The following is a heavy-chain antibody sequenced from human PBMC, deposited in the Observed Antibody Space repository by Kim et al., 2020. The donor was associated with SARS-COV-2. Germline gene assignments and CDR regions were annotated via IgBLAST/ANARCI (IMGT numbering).Heavy chain of an antibody. J-gene: IGHJ4*02. Sequence: GGSLRRSCTASGFSFGDYAMSWFRQAPGKGLEWVSFIRSKAYGGTTEYAASVKGRFIVSRDDSKSIAYLDMNSLKTEDTAVYYCTSSVSSNFPNFDYWGQGTLVTVSS. CDR3: TSSVSSNFPNFDY. D-gene: IGHD6-13*01. V-gene: IGHV3-49*03. CDR2: IRSKAYGGTT. CDR1: GFSFGDYA.